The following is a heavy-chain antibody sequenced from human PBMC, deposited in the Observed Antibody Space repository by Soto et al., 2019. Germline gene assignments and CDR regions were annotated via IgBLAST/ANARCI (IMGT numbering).Heavy chain of an antibody. CDR2: INHSGST. D-gene: IGHD4-17*01. CDR3: ARGDTVTTLSGLNAFDI. V-gene: IGHV4-34*01. J-gene: IGHJ3*02. CDR1: GFTFSSYA. Sequence: GSLRLSCAASGFTFSSYAMSWVRQPPGKGLEWIGEINHSGSTNYNPSLKSRVTISVDTSKNQFSLKLSSVTAADTAVYYCARGDTVTTLSGLNAFDIWGQGTMVTVSS.